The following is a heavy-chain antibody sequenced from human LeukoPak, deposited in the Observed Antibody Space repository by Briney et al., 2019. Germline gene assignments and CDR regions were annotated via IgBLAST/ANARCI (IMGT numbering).Heavy chain of an antibody. CDR1: GFTFSSYS. D-gene: IGHD3-22*01. V-gene: IGHV3-21*01. CDR2: ISSSSSYI. Sequence: GGSLRLSCAASGFTFSSYSMNWVRQAPGEGLEWVSSISSSSSYIYYADSVKGRFTISRDNAKNSLYLQMNSLRAEDTAVYYCARERGPDYYDSSGGFDYWGQGTLVTVSS. CDR3: ARERGPDYYDSSGGFDY. J-gene: IGHJ4*02.